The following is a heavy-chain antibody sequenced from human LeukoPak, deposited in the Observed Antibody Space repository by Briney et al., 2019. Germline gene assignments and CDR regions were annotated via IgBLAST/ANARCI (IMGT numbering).Heavy chain of an antibody. V-gene: IGHV4-34*01. Sequence: PSATLSLTCAVYGGSFSGYYWSWLRQPPGKGLEWMGEINHSGSTNYNPSLKSRVTISVDTSKNQFSLKLSSVTAADTAVYYCARVQGYCSGGSCYGNDYWGQGTLVTVSS. D-gene: IGHD2-15*01. CDR3: ARVQGYCSGGSCYGNDY. CDR1: GGSFSGYY. CDR2: INHSGST. J-gene: IGHJ4*02.